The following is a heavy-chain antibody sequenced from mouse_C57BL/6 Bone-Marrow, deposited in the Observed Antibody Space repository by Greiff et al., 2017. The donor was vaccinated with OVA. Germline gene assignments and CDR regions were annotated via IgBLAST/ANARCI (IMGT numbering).Heavy chain of an antibody. CDR1: GYTFTSYW. CDR2: IDPNSGGT. CDR3: ARQPDYYGSSYRAWFAY. V-gene: IGHV1-72*01. J-gene: IGHJ3*01. Sequence: QVQLQQPGAELVKPGASVKLSCKASGYTFTSYWMHWVKQRPGRGLEWIGRIDPNSGGTKYNEKFKSKATLTVDKPSSTAYMQLSILTSEDSAVYYCARQPDYYGSSYRAWFAYWGQGTLVTVSA. D-gene: IGHD1-1*01.